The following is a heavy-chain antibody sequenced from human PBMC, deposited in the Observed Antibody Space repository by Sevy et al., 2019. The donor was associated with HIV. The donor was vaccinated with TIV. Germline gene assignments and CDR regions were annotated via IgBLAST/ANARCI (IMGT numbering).Heavy chain of an antibody. CDR2: IWYGGSNK. V-gene: IGHV3-33*01. D-gene: IGHD6-13*01. CDR1: GFTFSSYG. J-gene: IGHJ5*02. Sequence: GGSLRLSCAASGFTFSSYGMHWVRQAPGKGLEWVAVIWYGGSNKYYADSVKGRFTISRDNSKNTLYVQMNSLRDEDTAVYYCARSGSDSSTWTDWFDPWGQGTLVTVSS. CDR3: ARSGSDSSTWTDWFDP.